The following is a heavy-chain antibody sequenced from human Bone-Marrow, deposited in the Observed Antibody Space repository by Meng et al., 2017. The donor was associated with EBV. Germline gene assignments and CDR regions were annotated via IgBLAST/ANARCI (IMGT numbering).Heavy chain of an antibody. V-gene: IGHV1-69*01. CDR1: GGAFRREG. D-gene: IGHD3-10*01. J-gene: IGHJ4*02. CDR2: LIPMSDAP. Sequence: QVQVGQSGGEVKEPGASVKVSGRTSGGAFRREGGSWVRQAPGQGLEWMGGLIPMSDAPHYAQKFQGRVTITADESTSTHYMDLSGLRSDDTALYYCASESGRGFTPDYWGQGTLVTVSS. CDR3: ASESGRGFTPDY.